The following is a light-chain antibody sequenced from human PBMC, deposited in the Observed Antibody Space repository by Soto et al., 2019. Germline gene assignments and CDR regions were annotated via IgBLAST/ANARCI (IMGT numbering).Light chain of an antibody. J-gene: IGKJ4*01. CDR1: QGISSY. CDR2: AAS. Sequence: AIRMTQSPSSLSASTGDRVTITCRASQGISSYLAWYQQKPGKAPKLLIYAASTLQSGGPSRFSSSGSGTNFTLTISCLQSEDFATYYCQQYYSYPPVTFGGGTKVEIK. CDR3: QQYYSYPPVT. V-gene: IGKV1-8*01.